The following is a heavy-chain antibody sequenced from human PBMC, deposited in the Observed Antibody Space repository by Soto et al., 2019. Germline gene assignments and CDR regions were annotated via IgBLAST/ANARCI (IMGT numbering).Heavy chain of an antibody. Sequence: QVQLQQWGAGLLKPSETLSLTCAVYGGSFSGYYWGWIRQPPGKGLEGIGEINHSGSTNYNPSLKSRVTISVDTSKNQFSLKLSSVTAADTAVYYCASDPHYYGDYGNYWGQGTLVTVSS. V-gene: IGHV4-34*01. J-gene: IGHJ4*02. D-gene: IGHD4-17*01. CDR2: INHSGST. CDR3: ASDPHYYGDYGNY. CDR1: GGSFSGYY.